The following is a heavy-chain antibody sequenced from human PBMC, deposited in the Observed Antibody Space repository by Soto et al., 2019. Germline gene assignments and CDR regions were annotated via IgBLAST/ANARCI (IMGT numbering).Heavy chain of an antibody. J-gene: IGHJ2*01. V-gene: IGHV1-18*01. CDR3: AGVHYYDSSGFWYFDL. CDR2: ISAYNGNT. CDR1: GYTFTSYG. D-gene: IGHD3-22*01. Sequence: QVQLVQSGAEVKKPGASVKVSCKASGYTFTSYGISWVRQAPGQGLEWMGWISAYNGNTNYAQKLQGRVTMTTDTPTSAAYMELRSLRSDDTAVYYCAGVHYYDSSGFWYFDLWGRGTLVTVSS.